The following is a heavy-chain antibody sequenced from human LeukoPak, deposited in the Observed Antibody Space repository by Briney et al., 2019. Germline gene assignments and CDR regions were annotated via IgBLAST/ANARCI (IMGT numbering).Heavy chain of an antibody. CDR3: ARGGGYSYGYLYYFDY. CDR2: IIPIFGTA. Sequence: ASVKVSCKASGYTFSSYAISWVRQAPGQGLEWMGGIIPIFGTANYAQKFQGRVTITADESTSTAYMELSSLRSEDTAVYYCARGGGYSYGYLYYFDYWGQGTLVTVSS. CDR1: GYTFSSYA. D-gene: IGHD5-18*01. J-gene: IGHJ4*02. V-gene: IGHV1-69*13.